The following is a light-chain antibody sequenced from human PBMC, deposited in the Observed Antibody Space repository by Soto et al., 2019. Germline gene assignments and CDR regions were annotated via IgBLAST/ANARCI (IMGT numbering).Light chain of an antibody. V-gene: IGLV1-44*01. CDR3: AAWDDSLTGYV. CDR1: SSNIGSNT. Sequence: QSVLTQPPSASGTPRQRVTISCSGSSSNIGSNTVNWYQQLPGTAPKLLIYSNNQRPSGVPDRLSGSKSGTSASLAISGLQSEDEADYYCAAWDDSLTGYVFGTGTKVTVL. CDR2: SNN. J-gene: IGLJ1*01.